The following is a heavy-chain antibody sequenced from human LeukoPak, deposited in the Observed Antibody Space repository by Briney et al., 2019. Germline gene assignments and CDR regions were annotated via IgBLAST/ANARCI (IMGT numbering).Heavy chain of an antibody. CDR3: AGVGY. Sequence: GGSLRLSCVASGFTFSSYWMSWVRQAPGKGLEWVANIKQDGSEKYYVDSVKGRFTISRDNAKNSLYLQMNSLRAEDTAVYYCAGVGYWGQGTLVTVSS. J-gene: IGHJ4*02. D-gene: IGHD3-16*01. V-gene: IGHV3-7*01. CDR2: IKQDGSEK. CDR1: GFTFSSYW.